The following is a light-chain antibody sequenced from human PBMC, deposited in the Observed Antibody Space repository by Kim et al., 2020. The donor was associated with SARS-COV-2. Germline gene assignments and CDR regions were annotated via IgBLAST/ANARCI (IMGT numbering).Light chain of an antibody. CDR1: RGISVW. CDR2: STS. CDR3: QQYTTHPLT. J-gene: IGKJ4*01. Sequence: ASVGDRLPLTCRARRGISVWLAWYQQKPEKPPKSLFYSTSTLQSGVPSRFSGSRSGTDFTLPITALQPEDFATYYCQQYTTHPLTFGGGTKVDIQ. V-gene: IGKV1D-16*01.